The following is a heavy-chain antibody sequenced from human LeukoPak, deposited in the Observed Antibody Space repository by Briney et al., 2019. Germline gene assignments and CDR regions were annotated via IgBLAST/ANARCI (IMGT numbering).Heavy chain of an antibody. Sequence: PSETLSLTCSVSDYSISSGYYWGWIRQPPGKGLEWIGSMEWIGSIYHSGSTYYNPSLKSRVTISVDTSKSQFSLKLSSVAAADTAVYYCARVSVGIQLWFGPDYWGQGTLVTVSS. CDR2: IYHSGST. CDR3: ARVSVGIQLWFGPDY. CDR1: DYSISSGYY. J-gene: IGHJ4*02. V-gene: IGHV4-38-2*02. D-gene: IGHD5-18*01.